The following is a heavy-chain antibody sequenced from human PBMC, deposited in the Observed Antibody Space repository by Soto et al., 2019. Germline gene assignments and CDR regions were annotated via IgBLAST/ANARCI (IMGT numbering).Heavy chain of an antibody. Sequence: QEQLVQSGPEVKKPGSSVTVSCKASAGTFNNYAICWVRQAPGQGLEWMGGTIPLFSTSSYAQKFQGRVTITAHKSTNTVYMEMRNLKSEDTALYYCARAGGSPYYYYGMDVWGQGTTVTV. D-gene: IGHD2-15*01. CDR2: TIPLFSTS. CDR1: AGTFNNYA. CDR3: ARAGGSPYYYYGMDV. V-gene: IGHV1-69*06. J-gene: IGHJ6*02.